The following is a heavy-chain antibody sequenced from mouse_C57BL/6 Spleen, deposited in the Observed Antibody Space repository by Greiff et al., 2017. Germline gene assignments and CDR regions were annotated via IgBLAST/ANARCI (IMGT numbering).Heavy chain of an antibody. CDR3: ARDSYGYPFAY. V-gene: IGHV3-1*01. J-gene: IGHJ3*01. Sequence: VQLKESGPGMVKPSQSLSLTCTVTGYSITSGYDWHWIRHFPGNKLEWMGYISYSGSTNYNPSLKIRISITHDTSKNHFFLKLNSVTTEDTATYYCARDSYGYPFAYWGQGTLVTVSA. D-gene: IGHD2-2*01. CDR2: ISYSGST. CDR1: GYSITSGYD.